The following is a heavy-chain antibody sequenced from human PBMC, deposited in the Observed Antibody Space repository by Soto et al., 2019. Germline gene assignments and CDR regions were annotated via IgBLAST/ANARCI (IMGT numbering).Heavy chain of an antibody. D-gene: IGHD1-26*01. J-gene: IGHJ6*02. CDR3: AKYSGDFPVYNGLNV. CDR1: GFPFDTSA. Sequence: GGSLRLSXAASGFPFDTSAMIWVRQAPGKGPEWLSLISGGGDLAYYAESVKGRFTSSRDNSKNTLYLQMTFLRVDDTAVYYCAKYSGDFPVYNGLNVWGQGITVTVSS. CDR2: ISGGGDLA. V-gene: IGHV3-23*01.